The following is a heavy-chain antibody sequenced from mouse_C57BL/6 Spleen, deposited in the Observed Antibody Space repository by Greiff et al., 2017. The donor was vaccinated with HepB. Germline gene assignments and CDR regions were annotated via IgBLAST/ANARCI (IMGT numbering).Heavy chain of an antibody. J-gene: IGHJ4*01. Sequence: VKLMESGPGLVAPSQRLSITCTVSGFSLTSYGVDWVRQSPGKGLEWLGVIWGVGSTNYNSALKSRLSISKDNSKSQVFLKMNSLQTDDTAMYYCARSYDYDDYYAMDYWGQGTSVTVSS. V-gene: IGHV2-6*01. CDR2: IWGVGST. CDR3: ARSYDYDDYYAMDY. CDR1: GFSLTSYG. D-gene: IGHD2-4*01.